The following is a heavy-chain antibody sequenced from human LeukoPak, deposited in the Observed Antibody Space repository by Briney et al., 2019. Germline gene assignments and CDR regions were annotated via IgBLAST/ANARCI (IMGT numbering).Heavy chain of an antibody. CDR2: INPNSGDT. Sequence: GASVQVSCKASGYTFTRYYMHWVRQAPGQGLEWMGWINPNSGDTNYAQKLQGRVTMTRDTSMSTAYMELSRMRSDDTAVYYCARGGYCTNGVCSHDAFDIWGQGTMVTVSS. CDR1: GYTFTRYY. J-gene: IGHJ3*02. D-gene: IGHD2-8*01. CDR3: ARGGYCTNGVCSHDAFDI. V-gene: IGHV1-2*02.